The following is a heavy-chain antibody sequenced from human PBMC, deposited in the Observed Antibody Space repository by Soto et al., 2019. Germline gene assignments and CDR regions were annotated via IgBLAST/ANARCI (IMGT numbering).Heavy chain of an antibody. CDR2: IKSKTDGGTT. V-gene: IGHV3-15*01. CDR1: GFTFSNAW. Sequence: GGSLRLSCAASGFTFSNAWMSWVRQAPGKGLEWVGRIKSKTDGGTTDYAAPVKGRFTISRDDSKNTLYLQMNSLKTEDTAVYYCTRPHPYCSGGSCYSGYYYYYMDVWGKGTTVTVS. J-gene: IGHJ6*03. CDR3: TRPHPYCSGGSCYSGYYYYYMDV. D-gene: IGHD2-15*01.